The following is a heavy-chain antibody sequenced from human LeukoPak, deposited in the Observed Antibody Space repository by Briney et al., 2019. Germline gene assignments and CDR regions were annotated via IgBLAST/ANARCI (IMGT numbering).Heavy chain of an antibody. CDR2: IWYDGSNK. CDR1: GFTFSSYG. J-gene: IGHJ3*02. V-gene: IGHV3-33*01. CDR3: ARDFRDAFDI. Sequence: GRSLRLSCTASGFTFSSYGMHWVRQAPGKGLEWVAVIWYDGSNKYYADSVKGRFTISRDNSKNTLYLQMNSLRAEDTAVYYCARDFRDAFDIWGQGTMVTVSS.